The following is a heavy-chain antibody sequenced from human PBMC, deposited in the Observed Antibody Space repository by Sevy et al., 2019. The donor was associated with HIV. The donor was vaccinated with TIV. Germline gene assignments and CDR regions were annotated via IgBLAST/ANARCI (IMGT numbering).Heavy chain of an antibody. V-gene: IGHV3-23*01. Sequence: GGSLRLSCAASGFTFSSYAMSWVRQAPGKGLEWVSAISGSGGSTYYADSVKGRFTISRDNSKNTLYLQMNSLRAEDTAVYYCARIQSIVVVPAAPMAHWGQRTLVTVSS. CDR1: GFTFSSYA. CDR3: ARIQSIVVVPAAPMAH. D-gene: IGHD2-2*01. CDR2: ISGSGGST. J-gene: IGHJ4*02.